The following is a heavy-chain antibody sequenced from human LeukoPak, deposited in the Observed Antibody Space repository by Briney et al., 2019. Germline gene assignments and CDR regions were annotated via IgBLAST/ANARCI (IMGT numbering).Heavy chain of an antibody. V-gene: IGHV3-7*01. D-gene: IGHD3-22*01. J-gene: IGHJ4*02. CDR2: IKQDGSET. CDR3: GRDPRDSAYSPLDY. CDR1: GFTFSSYW. Sequence: GGSLRLSCATSGFTFSSYWMSWVRQAPGKGLEWVANIKQDGSETYYVDSVKVRFTISRDNAKNSLYLQMNSLRVEDTAVYYCGRDPRDSAYSPLDYWGQGTLVTVSS.